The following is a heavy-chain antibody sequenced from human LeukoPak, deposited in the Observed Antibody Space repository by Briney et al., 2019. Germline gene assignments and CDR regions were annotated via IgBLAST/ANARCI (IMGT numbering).Heavy chain of an antibody. Sequence: VASVKVSCAASGGTFSIYAISWVRQAPGQGLEWMGGIIPIFGTPNYAQKFQGRVTITADESTSTAYMELSSLRSEDTAVYYCARGWLAETTVVTPYNYWGQGTLVTVSS. CDR2: IIPIFGTP. CDR1: GGTFSIYA. V-gene: IGHV1-69*01. CDR3: ARGWLAETTVVTPYNY. J-gene: IGHJ4*02. D-gene: IGHD4-23*01.